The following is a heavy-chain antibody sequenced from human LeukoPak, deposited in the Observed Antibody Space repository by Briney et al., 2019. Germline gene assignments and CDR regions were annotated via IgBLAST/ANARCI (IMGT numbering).Heavy chain of an antibody. Sequence: AASVKVSCKASGYTFTTLDINWVRQATGQGLEWMGWINPNSGNRGYAQKFQGRVTITRDTSISTAYMELSSLRSEDTAVYYCARGLRIAAVSDAFDIWGQGTMVTVSS. D-gene: IGHD6-13*01. CDR3: ARGLRIAAVSDAFDI. V-gene: IGHV1-8*03. J-gene: IGHJ3*02. CDR2: INPNSGNR. CDR1: GYTFTTLD.